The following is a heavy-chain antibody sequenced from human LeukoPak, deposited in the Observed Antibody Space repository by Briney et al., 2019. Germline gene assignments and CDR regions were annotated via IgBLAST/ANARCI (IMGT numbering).Heavy chain of an antibody. CDR1: GGPIGGDY. J-gene: IGHJ2*01. CDR3: AREVRYCSSSSCYFWYFDL. V-gene: IGHV4-4*09. D-gene: IGHD2-2*01. CDR2: IYTTGRT. Sequence: SETLSLTCSVSGGPIGGDYWNWIRQPPGKALEWIGYIYTTGRTNYNPSLRSRVTISVDTSKNQFSLKLSSVTAADTAIYYCAREVRYCSSSSCYFWYFDLWGRGTLVSVPS.